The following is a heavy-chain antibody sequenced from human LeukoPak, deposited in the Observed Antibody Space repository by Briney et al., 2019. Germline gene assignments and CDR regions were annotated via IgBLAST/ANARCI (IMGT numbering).Heavy chain of an antibody. D-gene: IGHD1-1*01. CDR3: AKTPSVWNDVYVY. CDR1: GVTFSGYA. CDR2: ISGSGGST. J-gene: IGHJ4*02. Sequence: GVSLRLSCAASGVTFSGYAMSWVRQAPGKGLEWVSAISGSGGSTYYADSVKGRFTISRDNSKNTLYLHMNSLRAEDTAVYYCAKTPSVWNDVYVYWGQGTLVTVSS. V-gene: IGHV3-23*01.